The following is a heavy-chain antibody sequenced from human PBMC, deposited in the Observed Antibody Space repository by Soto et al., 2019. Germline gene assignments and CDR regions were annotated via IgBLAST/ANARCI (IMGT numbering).Heavy chain of an antibody. CDR2: LSRSGST. CDR1: GCSISDSDYH. V-gene: IGHV4-39*01. CDR3: ARHRPPTGPIY. Sequence: SETLSLTCTVSGCSISDSDYHWCWILQPPGKGLEWIGSLSRSGSTYHSASLKSRVTISVDTSKNQFSLNLGSVTAADTAVYYCARHRPPTGPIYSGQGILVSLS. J-gene: IGHJ4*02.